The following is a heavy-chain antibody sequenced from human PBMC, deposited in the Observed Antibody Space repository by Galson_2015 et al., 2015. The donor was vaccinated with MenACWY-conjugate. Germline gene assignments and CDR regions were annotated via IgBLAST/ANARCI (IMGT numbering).Heavy chain of an antibody. J-gene: IGHJ1*01. CDR3: ARGGAVVTSSKYFQK. Sequence: SLRLSCAASGFTVSSNYMNWVRQAPGKGLQWVSIIYSDGSTFYADSVKGRFNISRDDSKNTLYFQMNSLRAEDTAVYYCARGGAVVTSSKYFQKWGQGTHVTVSS. CDR2: IYSDGST. V-gene: IGHV3-66*01. CDR1: GFTVSSNY. D-gene: IGHD2-21*02.